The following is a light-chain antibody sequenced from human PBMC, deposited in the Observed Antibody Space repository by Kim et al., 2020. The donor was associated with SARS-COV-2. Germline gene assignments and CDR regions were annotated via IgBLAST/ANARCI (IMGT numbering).Light chain of an antibody. J-gene: IGKJ1*01. CDR3: QQYGSFPKT. CDR2: GAS. V-gene: IGKV3-20*01. CDR1: QCVGSNY. Sequence: SPGQRATLSCRASQCVGSNYLAWYQQQPGQSPRLLISGASSRATGIPDMFSGSASGPDFTLTISRLGPEDFAVYYCQQYGSFPKTFGQGTKVDIK.